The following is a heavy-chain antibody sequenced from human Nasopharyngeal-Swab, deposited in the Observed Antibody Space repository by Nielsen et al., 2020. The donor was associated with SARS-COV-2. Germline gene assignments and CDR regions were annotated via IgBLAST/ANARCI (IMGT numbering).Heavy chain of an antibody. CDR3: ARDQRSYFDY. V-gene: IGHV3-7*03. CDR1: GFTFSSYW. J-gene: IGHJ4*02. Sequence: GASLKISCAASGFTFSSYWMSWVRQAPGKGLEWVANIKQDGSEKYYVDSVKGRFTISRDNAKNSLYLQMNSLRAEDTAVYYCARDQRSYFDYWGQGTLVTVSS. CDR2: IKQDGSEK.